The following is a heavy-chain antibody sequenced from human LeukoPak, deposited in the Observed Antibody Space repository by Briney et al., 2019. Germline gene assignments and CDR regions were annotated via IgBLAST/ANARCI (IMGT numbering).Heavy chain of an antibody. D-gene: IGHD3-3*02. CDR3: ARAISNPLSYYYYYMDV. CDR1: GGTFSSYA. CDR2: IIPIFGTA. V-gene: IGHV1-69*06. J-gene: IGHJ6*03. Sequence: SVKVSCKASGGTFSSYAISWVRQAPGQGLEWMGGIIPIFGTANYAQKFQGRVTITADKSTSTAYMELSSLRSEDTAVYYCARAISNPLSYYYYYMDVWGKGTTVTVSS.